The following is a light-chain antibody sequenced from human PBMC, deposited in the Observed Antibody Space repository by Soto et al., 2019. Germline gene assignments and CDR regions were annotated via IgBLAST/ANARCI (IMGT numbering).Light chain of an antibody. CDR1: SSDIGSYNY. CDR2: EVS. CDR3: SSHTTYSTRI. J-gene: IGLJ1*01. V-gene: IGLV2-14*01. Sequence: QSALTQPASVSRSPGQSIAISCTGTSSDIGSYNYVSWYQQHPGKAPKLIIHEVSNRPSGISDHFSGSKSGNTASLTISGLQADDEADYYCSSHTTYSTRIFGTGTKVTVL.